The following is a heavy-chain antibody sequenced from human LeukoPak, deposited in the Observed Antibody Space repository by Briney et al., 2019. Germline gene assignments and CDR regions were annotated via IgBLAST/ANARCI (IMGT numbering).Heavy chain of an antibody. J-gene: IGHJ5*02. Sequence: SETLSLTCTVSGGSISSYHWSWIRQPPGKGLEWIGYIYYSGSTNYNPSLKSRVTISVDTSKNQFSLKLSSATAADTAVYYCARDLPYCSGGSCSTWGQGTLVTVSS. D-gene: IGHD2-15*01. CDR2: IYYSGST. CDR1: GGSISSYH. CDR3: ARDLPYCSGGSCST. V-gene: IGHV4-59*01.